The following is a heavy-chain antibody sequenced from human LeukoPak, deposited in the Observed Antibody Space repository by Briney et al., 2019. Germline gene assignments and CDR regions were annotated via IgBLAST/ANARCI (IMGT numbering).Heavy chain of an antibody. Sequence: GESLKTSWKGSGYSFTCYWIGWVRQMPGKGLGWIVIIYPGDSDTRYSPSFQGQVTISADKSISTAYLQWSSLKASDTAMYYCARLDTRRLRWYEIDNWGQGTLVTVSS. CDR3: ARLDTRRLRWYEIDN. J-gene: IGHJ4*02. CDR1: GYSFTCYW. CDR2: IYPGDSDT. V-gene: IGHV5-51*01. D-gene: IGHD4-23*01.